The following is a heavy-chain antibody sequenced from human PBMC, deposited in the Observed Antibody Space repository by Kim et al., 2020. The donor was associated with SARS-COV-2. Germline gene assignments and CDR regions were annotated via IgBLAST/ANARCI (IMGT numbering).Heavy chain of an antibody. CDR3: ARLGPGESFDP. CDR2: IYYSGST. J-gene: IGHJ5*02. CDR1: GCSISSYY. D-gene: IGHD2-21*01. V-gene: IGHV4-59*01. Sequence: SETLCLTCTVSGCSISSYYLSWIRQPPGKGLEWIGYIYYSGSTNYNPSLKSRVTISVDTSNNQFPLKLSSVTAADTAGYYCARLGPGESFDPWGQGTLFTVSS.